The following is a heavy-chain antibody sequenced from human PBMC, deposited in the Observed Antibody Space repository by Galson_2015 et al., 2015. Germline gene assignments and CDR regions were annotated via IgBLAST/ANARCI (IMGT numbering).Heavy chain of an antibody. CDR1: GYTLTSYY. D-gene: IGHD2-21*01. V-gene: IGHV1-46*01. Sequence: SVKVSCKASGYTLTSYYMNWVRQAPGQGLEWMGIINPEGGSTTSAQKFQGRITMAGDTSTSTVYMELGSLTSEDTAVYYCARSHCRGECPLDYWGQGTLVTVSS. J-gene: IGHJ4*02. CDR2: INPEGGST. CDR3: ARSHCRGECPLDY.